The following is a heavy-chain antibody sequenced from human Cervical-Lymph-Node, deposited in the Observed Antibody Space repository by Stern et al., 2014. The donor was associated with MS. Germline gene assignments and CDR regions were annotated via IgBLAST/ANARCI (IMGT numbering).Heavy chain of an antibody. V-gene: IGHV5-51*01. CDR3: ARQRYFDY. Sequence: EVQLVESGPEVKRPGESLKISCQASGYTFTSYWIGWVRQMPGKGLEWIAIIFPGGSDIRYSPSFQGQVTISADKSSSTAYLQGNTLKASDTAIYYCARQRYFDYWGQGTLDTVSS. CDR2: IFPGGSDI. CDR1: GYTFTSYW. J-gene: IGHJ4*02.